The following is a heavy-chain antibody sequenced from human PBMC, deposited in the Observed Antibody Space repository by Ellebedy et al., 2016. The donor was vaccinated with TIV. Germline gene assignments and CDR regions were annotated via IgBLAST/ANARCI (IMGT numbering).Heavy chain of an antibody. CDR2: IDPGDGRT. V-gene: IGHV1-46*01. CDR3: ARSHYVDGSGHPLHLDY. J-gene: IGHJ4*02. CDR1: GYIFTDYY. Sequence: ASVKVSXKASGYIFTDYYIHWVRQAPGRGLEWMGRIDPGDGRTIYARNFEGRIAMTRDTSTSTVYMDVRRLRSDDTAVYFCARSHYVDGSGHPLHLDYWGQGTLATVSS. D-gene: IGHD3-16*01.